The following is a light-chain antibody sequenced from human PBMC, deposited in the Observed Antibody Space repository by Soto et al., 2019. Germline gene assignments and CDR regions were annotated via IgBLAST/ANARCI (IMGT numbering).Light chain of an antibody. V-gene: IGKV3-11*01. CDR2: DAS. CDR1: QSVSNY. J-gene: IGKJ3*01. Sequence: EIVLTQSPATLSLSPGERATLSCRPSQSVSNYLAWYQQKPGQAPRLLIYDASNRATGIPARFSGSGSGTDFTLTISSLEPEDFAVYYCQQRSNWPPFTFGPGTKVDIK. CDR3: QQRSNWPPFT.